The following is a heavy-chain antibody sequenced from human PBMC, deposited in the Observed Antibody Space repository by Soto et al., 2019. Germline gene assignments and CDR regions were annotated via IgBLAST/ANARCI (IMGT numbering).Heavy chain of an antibody. Sequence: SETLSLTCTVSGGSISSGGYYWSWIRQHPGKGLEWIGYIYYSGSTYYNPSLKSRVTISVDTSKNQFSLKLSSVTAADTAVYYCARDGPYDILTGYHRGGMDVWGQGTTVTVS. D-gene: IGHD3-9*01. V-gene: IGHV4-31*03. J-gene: IGHJ6*02. CDR1: GGSISSGGYY. CDR2: IYYSGST. CDR3: ARDGPYDILTGYHRGGMDV.